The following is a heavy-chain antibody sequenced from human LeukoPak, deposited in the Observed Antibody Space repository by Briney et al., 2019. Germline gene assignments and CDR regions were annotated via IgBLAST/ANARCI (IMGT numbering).Heavy chain of an antibody. CDR2: INHSGST. D-gene: IGHD3-22*01. J-gene: IGHJ4*02. Sequence: SETLSLTCAVYGGSFSGYYWSWIRQPPGKGLEWIGEINHSGSTNYNPSLKRRVTISVDTSKNQFSLKLSSVTAADTAVYYCARDGHRMYYYATSDYRFDYWGQGTLVTVSS. V-gene: IGHV4-34*01. CDR1: GGSFSGYY. CDR3: ARDGHRMYYYATSDYRFDY.